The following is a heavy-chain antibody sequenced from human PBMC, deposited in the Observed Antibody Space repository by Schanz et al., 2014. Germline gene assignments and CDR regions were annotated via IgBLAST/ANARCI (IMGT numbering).Heavy chain of an antibody. J-gene: IGHJ4*02. CDR3: TRDDFGASDY. Sequence: VQLLESGGGLFKPGGSLRLSCAASGFTFISYNMNWVRQAPGKGLEWVSSVSSSSTYIFYADSVRGRFTISRDDAKNSLYLQMNSLRAEDTAVYYCTRDDFGASDYWGQGTLVTVSS. CDR2: VSSSSTYI. CDR1: GFTFISYN. D-gene: IGHD3-16*01. V-gene: IGHV3-21*01.